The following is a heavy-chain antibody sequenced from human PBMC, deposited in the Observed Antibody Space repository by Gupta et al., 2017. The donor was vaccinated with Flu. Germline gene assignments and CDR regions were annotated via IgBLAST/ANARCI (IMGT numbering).Heavy chain of an antibody. V-gene: IGHV4-59*08. CDR1: SGYY. D-gene: IGHD4-17*01. Sequence: SGYYWSWIRQAPGKGLEWIGYIFHNGNTNYKSSLKNRVTISVDTSKNEFSLKVTSVTAADTAVYYCARSGAVTTYYYSMDVWGKGTTVTVSS. J-gene: IGHJ6*03. CDR2: IFHNGNT. CDR3: ARSGAVTTYYYSMDV.